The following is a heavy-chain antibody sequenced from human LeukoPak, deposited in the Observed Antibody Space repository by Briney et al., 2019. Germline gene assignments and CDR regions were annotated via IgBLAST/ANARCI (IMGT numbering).Heavy chain of an antibody. CDR1: GYTFTGYY. J-gene: IGHJ1*01. Sequence: ASVKVSCKASGYTFTGYYMHWVRQAPGRGLEWMGWINPNSGGTNYAQKFQGRVTMTRNTSISTAYMELSSLRSDDTAVFYCARGNYDSSDFEYFQHWGQGTLVTVSS. CDR3: ARGNYDSSDFEYFQH. CDR2: INPNSGGT. V-gene: IGHV1-2*02. D-gene: IGHD3-22*01.